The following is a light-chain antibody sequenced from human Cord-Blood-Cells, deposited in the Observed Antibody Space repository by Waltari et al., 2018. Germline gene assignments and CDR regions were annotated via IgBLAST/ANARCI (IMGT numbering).Light chain of an antibody. V-gene: IGLV2-23*02. CDR3: CSYAGSSTWV. CDR1: SSDVGGYNL. J-gene: IGLJ3*02. Sequence: QSALTQPASVSGSPGQSITISCTGTSSDVGGYNLVSWYQQHPGKAPKLMIYEVSKRPSVVSNLFSGSKSGNTASLTISGLQAEDEADYYCCSYAGSSTWVFGGGTKLTVL. CDR2: EVS.